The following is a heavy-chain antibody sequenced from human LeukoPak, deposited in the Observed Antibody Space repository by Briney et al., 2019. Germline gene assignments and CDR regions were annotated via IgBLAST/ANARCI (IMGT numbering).Heavy chain of an antibody. Sequence: ASVKVSCKASGYTFTNYYMHWVRQAPGQGLEWMGVFNPSGGSTSYAQKFQGRVTMTRDTSTSTAYMELRSLRSDDTAVYYCARDSERYSGYLIDYWGQGTLVTVSS. J-gene: IGHJ4*02. CDR3: ARDSERYSGYLIDY. CDR2: FNPSGGST. CDR1: GYTFTNYY. D-gene: IGHD5-12*01. V-gene: IGHV1-46*01.